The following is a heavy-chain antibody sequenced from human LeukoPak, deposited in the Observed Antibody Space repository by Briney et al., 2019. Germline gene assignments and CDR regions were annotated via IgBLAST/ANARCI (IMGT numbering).Heavy chain of an antibody. CDR1: GFTVSSNY. V-gene: IGHV3-53*01. Sequence: PGGSLRLSCAASGFTVSSNYMSWVRQAPGKGLERVSVIYSGGSTYYADSVKGRFTISRDNSKNTLYLQMNSLRAEDTAVYYCAREGGYCSSTSCYWDYYGMDVWGQGTTVTVSS. CDR3: AREGGYCSSTSCYWDYYGMDV. J-gene: IGHJ6*02. CDR2: IYSGGST. D-gene: IGHD2-2*01.